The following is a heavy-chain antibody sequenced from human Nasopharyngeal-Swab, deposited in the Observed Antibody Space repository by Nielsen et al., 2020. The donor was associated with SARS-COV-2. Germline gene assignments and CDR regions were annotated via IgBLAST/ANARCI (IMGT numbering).Heavy chain of an antibody. J-gene: IGHJ6*02. CDR2: IYSGGST. D-gene: IGHD2-2*01. CDR3: ARDRYCSSTSCYGGSYYYYYGMDV. V-gene: IGHV3-53*01. Sequence: GESLKISCAASGFTVSSNYMSWVRQAPGKGLEWVSVIYSGGSTYYADSVKGRFTISRDNAKNSLYLQMNSLRAEDTAVYYCARDRYCSSTSCYGGSYYYYYGMDVWGQGTTVTVSS. CDR1: GFTVSSNY.